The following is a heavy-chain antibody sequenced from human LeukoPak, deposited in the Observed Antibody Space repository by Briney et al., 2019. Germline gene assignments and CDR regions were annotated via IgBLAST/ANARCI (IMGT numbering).Heavy chain of an antibody. CDR2: ISAYNGNT. CDR1: GYTFTSYG. V-gene: IGHV1-18*01. J-gene: IGHJ6*03. D-gene: IGHD6-13*01. CDR3: ARAGIAARGDNYYMDV. Sequence: GASVKVSCKASGYTFTSYGISWVRQAPGQGLEWMGWISAYNGNTNYAQKLQGRVTMTTDTSTSTAYMELRSLRSEDTAVYYCARAGIAARGDNYYMDVWGKGTTVTVSS.